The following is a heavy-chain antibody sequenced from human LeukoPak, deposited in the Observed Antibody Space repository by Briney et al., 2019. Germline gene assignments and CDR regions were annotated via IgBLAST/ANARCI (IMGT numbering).Heavy chain of an antibody. J-gene: IGHJ6*02. V-gene: IGHV1-69*04. CDR3: ARTDCSGGSCYSGYYYYGMDV. D-gene: IGHD2-15*01. CDR2: IIPILGIA. CDR1: GYTFTSYD. Sequence: ASVKVSCKASGYTFTSYDINWVRQAPGQGLEWMGRIIPILGIANYAQKFQGRVTITADKSTSTAYMELSSLRSEDTAVYYCARTDCSGGSCYSGYYYYGMDVWGQGTTVTVSS.